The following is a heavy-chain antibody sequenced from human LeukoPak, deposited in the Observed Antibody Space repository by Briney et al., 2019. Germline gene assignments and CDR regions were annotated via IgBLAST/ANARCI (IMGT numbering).Heavy chain of an antibody. V-gene: IGHV3-66*01. CDR1: GFSVSNNY. CDR2: IYSGGTT. J-gene: IGHJ4*02. Sequence: GGSLRLSCAASGFSVSNNYMDWVRQAPGKGLEWVSVIYSGGTTYYPDSVKGRFTISKDNSKNTLYLQMNNLRAEDTAVYYCARGPDYFDCRGQGTLVTVSS. CDR3: ARGPDYFDC.